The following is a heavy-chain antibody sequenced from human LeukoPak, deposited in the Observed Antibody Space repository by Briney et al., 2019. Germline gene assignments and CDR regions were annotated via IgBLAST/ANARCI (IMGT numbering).Heavy chain of an antibody. CDR3: ARGYDSSGPNNWFDP. D-gene: IGHD3-22*01. V-gene: IGHV4-34*01. CDR2: INHSGST. Sequence: PSETLSLTCAVYGGSFRGYYWSWIRQPPGKGLEWIGEINHSGSTNYNPSLKSRATISVDTSKNQFSLKLSSVTAADTAVYYCARGYDSSGPNNWFDPWGQGTLVTVSS. J-gene: IGHJ5*02. CDR1: GGSFRGYY.